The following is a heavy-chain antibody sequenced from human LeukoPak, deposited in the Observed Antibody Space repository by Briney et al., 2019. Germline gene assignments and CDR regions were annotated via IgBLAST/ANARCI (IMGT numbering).Heavy chain of an antibody. D-gene: IGHD3-16*02. CDR3: AYNDTRGGYSFL. V-gene: IGHV3-23*01. CDR2: ITGSGGST. J-gene: IGHJ4*02. CDR1: GFTFSNYA. Sequence: AGGSLRLSCAASGFTFSNYAMNWVRQAPGKGLEWVSTITGSGGSTFYSDSVKGRFIISRDNSKNTLYLQMNSLRAEDTAVYYCAYNDTRGGYSFLWGQGTLVTVSS.